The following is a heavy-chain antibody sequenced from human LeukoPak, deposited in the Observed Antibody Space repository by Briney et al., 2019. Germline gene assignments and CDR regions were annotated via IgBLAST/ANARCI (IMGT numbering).Heavy chain of an antibody. CDR1: GGSFSGFY. Sequence: SETPSLTCAVYGGSFSGFYWSWIRQPPGKGLEWIGEINHSGSTNYNPSLKRRVTISVDTSKNQFSLKLSSVTAADTAVYYCARGRVMNIAARRFTNWFDPWGQGTLVTVSS. V-gene: IGHV4-34*01. J-gene: IGHJ5*02. CDR3: ARGRVMNIAARRFTNWFDP. CDR2: INHSGST. D-gene: IGHD6-6*01.